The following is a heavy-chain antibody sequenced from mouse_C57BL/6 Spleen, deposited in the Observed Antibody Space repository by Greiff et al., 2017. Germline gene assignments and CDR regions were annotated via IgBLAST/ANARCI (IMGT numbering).Heavy chain of an antibody. CDR1: GYTFTSYW. Sequence: QVQLQQPGTELVKPGASVKLSCKASGYTFTSYWMHWVKQRPGQGLEWIGNINPSNGGTNYNEKFKSKATLTVDKSSSTAYMQLSSLTSEDAAVYYCASQRGYDYAFAYWGQGTLVTVSA. D-gene: IGHD2-4*01. CDR3: ASQRGYDYAFAY. CDR2: INPSNGGT. J-gene: IGHJ3*01. V-gene: IGHV1-53*01.